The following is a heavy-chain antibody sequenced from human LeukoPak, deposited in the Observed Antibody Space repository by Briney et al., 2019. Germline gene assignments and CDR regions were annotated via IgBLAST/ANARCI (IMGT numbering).Heavy chain of an antibody. J-gene: IGHJ4*02. Sequence: GGSLRLSCAASGFTFSSYGMHWVRQAPGKGLEWVAFIRYDGSNKYYADPVKGRFTISRDNSKNTLYLQMNSLRAEDTAVYYCARGFLRYFDYWGQGTLVTVSS. D-gene: IGHD3-9*01. V-gene: IGHV3-30*02. CDR3: ARGFLRYFDY. CDR1: GFTFSSYG. CDR2: IRYDGSNK.